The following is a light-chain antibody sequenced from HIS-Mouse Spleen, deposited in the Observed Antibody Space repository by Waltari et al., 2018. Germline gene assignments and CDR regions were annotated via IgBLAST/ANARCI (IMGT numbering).Light chain of an antibody. CDR2: EDS. CDR3: YSTDSSCNHRV. V-gene: IGLV3-10*01. Sequence: SYELTQPPSVSVSPGQTARITCSGDALPKKYAYWYQQKSGQAPVLVIYEDSKRPSGIPERFSGSISGTMATLTISGAQLEDEADYYCYSTDSSCNHRVFGGGTKLTVL. CDR1: ALPKKY. J-gene: IGLJ2*01.